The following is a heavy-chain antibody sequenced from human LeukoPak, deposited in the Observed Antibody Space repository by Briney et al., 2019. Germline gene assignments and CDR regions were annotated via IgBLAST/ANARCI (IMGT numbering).Heavy chain of an antibody. J-gene: IGHJ3*02. CDR2: IYYSAST. D-gene: IGHD3-10*01. V-gene: IGHV4-30-4*01. CDR1: GGSISSGDYY. CDR3: ARGRITMIRGVSLRNAFDI. Sequence: SQTLSLTCTVSGGSISSGDYYWSWIRQPPGKGLEWIGYIYYSASTYCNPSLKSRVTISVDTSKNQFSLRLTSVTAADTAVYYCARGRITMIRGVSLRNAFDIWGQGTMVTVSS.